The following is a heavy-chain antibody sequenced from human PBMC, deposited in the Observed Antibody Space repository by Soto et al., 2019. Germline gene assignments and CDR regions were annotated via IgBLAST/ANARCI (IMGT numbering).Heavy chain of an antibody. CDR3: AHGEYSSDGWCFFDY. CDR2: IYWDDGK. V-gene: IGHV2-5*02. CDR1: GFSLNASGVR. J-gene: IGHJ4*02. D-gene: IGHD5-18*01. Sequence: QITWKESGPTLVKPTQTLTLTCTLSGFSLNASGVRVGWIRQPPGKALEWLALIYWDDGKRYSPSLKNRLTVTKDTLKNQVVLTMTNMDPADTGTYYCAHGEYSSDGWCFFDYWGQGTLVTVSS.